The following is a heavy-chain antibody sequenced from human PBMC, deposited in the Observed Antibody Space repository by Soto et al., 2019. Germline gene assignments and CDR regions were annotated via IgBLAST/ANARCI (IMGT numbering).Heavy chain of an antibody. CDR1: GYTFTSYG. J-gene: IGHJ4*02. Sequence: GASVKVSCKASGYTFTSYGMHWVRQAPGQRLEWMGWINAGNGNTKYSQKFQGRVTITRDTSASTAYMELSSLRSEDTAVYYCARWGYCSGGSCYQYYYFDYWGQGTLVTVSS. D-gene: IGHD2-15*01. V-gene: IGHV1-3*01. CDR3: ARWGYCSGGSCYQYYYFDY. CDR2: INAGNGNT.